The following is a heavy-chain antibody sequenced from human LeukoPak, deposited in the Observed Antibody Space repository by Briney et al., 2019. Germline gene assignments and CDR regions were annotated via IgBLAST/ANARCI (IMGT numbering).Heavy chain of an antibody. CDR3: ARAGRYFDWLSYYFDY. V-gene: IGHV4-39*01. D-gene: IGHD3-9*01. CDR2: IYYSGST. Sequence: SETLSLTCTVSGGSISSSSYYWGWIRQPPGKGLEWIGSIYYSGSTYYNPSLKSRVTISVDTSKNQFSLKLSSVTAADTAVYYCARAGRYFDWLSYYFDYWGQGTLVTVSS. CDR1: GGSISSSSYY. J-gene: IGHJ4*02.